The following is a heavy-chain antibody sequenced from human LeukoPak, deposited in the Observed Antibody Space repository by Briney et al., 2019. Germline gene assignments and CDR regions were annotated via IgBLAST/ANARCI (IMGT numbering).Heavy chain of an antibody. V-gene: IGHV3-48*03. CDR3: AREDTGVAFDI. Sequence: GGSLRPSCAASRFTFSSYEMNWVRQAPGKGLEWVSYISGSGIKHYADSVKGRFTISRDNAKNSLYLQMNSLRVEDTAVYYCAREDTGVAFDIWGQGTTVTV. CDR1: RFTFSSYE. CDR2: ISGSGIK. D-gene: IGHD2-8*01. J-gene: IGHJ3*02.